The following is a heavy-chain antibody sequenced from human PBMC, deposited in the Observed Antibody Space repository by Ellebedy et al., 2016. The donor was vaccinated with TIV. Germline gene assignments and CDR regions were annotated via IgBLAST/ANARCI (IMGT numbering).Heavy chain of an antibody. J-gene: IGHJ4*02. CDR1: GFGVSANY. CDR2: IYSAGTT. D-gene: IGHD3-22*01. CDR3: ARVDRGLAFDY. V-gene: IGHV3-53*01. Sequence: GGSLGLSCAVSGFGVSANYLSWVRQAPGKGLEWVSIIYSAGTTYHADSVKGRFTISRDTSKNMVYLQMNSLRAEDTAVYYCARVDRGLAFDYWGRGTLVTVSS.